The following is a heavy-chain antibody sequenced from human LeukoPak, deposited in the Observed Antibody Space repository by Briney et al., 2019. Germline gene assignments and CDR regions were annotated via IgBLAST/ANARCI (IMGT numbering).Heavy chain of an antibody. J-gene: IGHJ4*02. Sequence: GGSLRLSCIGSGFPFTSYGMNWVRQAPGKGLEWVSLISGSGGSRYYGDSVKGRFTISRDNSKNLVYLEMNSLRAGDTAVYYCAKGGEDSGYNSHFDYWGQGTLVIVSS. CDR2: ISGSGGSR. CDR1: GFPFTSYG. CDR3: AKGGEDSGYNSHFDY. D-gene: IGHD5-24*01. V-gene: IGHV3-23*01.